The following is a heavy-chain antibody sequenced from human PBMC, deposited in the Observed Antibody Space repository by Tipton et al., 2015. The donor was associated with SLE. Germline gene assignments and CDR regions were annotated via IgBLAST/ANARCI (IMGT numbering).Heavy chain of an antibody. CDR2: ISSSSSYI. Sequence: SLRLSCAASGFTFSSYSMNWVRQAPGKGLEWVSSISSSSSYIYYADSVKGRFTISRDNAKNSLYLQMNSLRAEDTAVYYCARMRXLEWLSREXFDIWGXGXMVTVSX. CDR1: GFTFSSYS. CDR3: ARMRXLEWLSREXFDI. D-gene: IGHD3-3*01. J-gene: IGHJ3*02. V-gene: IGHV3-21*01.